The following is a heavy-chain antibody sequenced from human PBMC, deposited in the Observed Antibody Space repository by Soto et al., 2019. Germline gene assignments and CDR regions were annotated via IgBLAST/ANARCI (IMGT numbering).Heavy chain of an antibody. V-gene: IGHV1-18*04. CDR1: GYTFTSYG. CDR2: ISAYNGNT. Sequence: ASVKVSCKASGYTFTSYGISWVRQAPGQGLEWMGWISAYNGNTNYAQKLQGRVTMTTDTSTSTAYMELRSLRSDDTAVYYCARVDKGARHSSWFDPWGQGTLVTVSS. CDR3: ARVDKGARHSSWFDP. J-gene: IGHJ5*02. D-gene: IGHD6-6*01.